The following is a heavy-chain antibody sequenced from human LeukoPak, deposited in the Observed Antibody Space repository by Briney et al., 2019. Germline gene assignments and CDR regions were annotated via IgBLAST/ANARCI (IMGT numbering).Heavy chain of an antibody. J-gene: IGHJ4*02. CDR3: ARRGSNYGDSMDY. Sequence: PGGSLRLSCAASGFTFSSYDMHWVRQAPGKGLEYVSAISSKGGSTYYANSVKGRFTISRDNSKNTLYLQMSSLRGEDMAVYYCARRGSNYGDSMDYWGQGTLVTVSS. CDR2: ISSKGGST. V-gene: IGHV3-64*01. CDR1: GFTFSSYD. D-gene: IGHD4-17*01.